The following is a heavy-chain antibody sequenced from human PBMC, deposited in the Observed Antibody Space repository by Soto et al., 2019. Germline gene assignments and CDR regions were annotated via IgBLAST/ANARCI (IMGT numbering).Heavy chain of an antibody. CDR2: IYYSGSN. Sequence: SETLSLTCTVSGGSISSYYWSWIRQPPGKGLEWIGYIYYSGSNNYNPSLKSRVTISVDTSKNQFSLKLSSVTAADTAVYYCARAFIRGYSYGLDAFDIWGQGTMVTVSS. CDR1: GGSISSYY. J-gene: IGHJ3*02. D-gene: IGHD5-18*01. CDR3: ARAFIRGYSYGLDAFDI. V-gene: IGHV4-59*01.